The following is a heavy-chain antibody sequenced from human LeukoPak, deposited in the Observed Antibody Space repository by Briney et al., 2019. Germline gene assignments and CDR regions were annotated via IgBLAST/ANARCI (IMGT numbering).Heavy chain of an antibody. D-gene: IGHD3-9*01. CDR3: ARQYYETLTGPNWFDA. Sequence: GESLKISCKGSGSTFTSYWIGWVRPMPGKGLEWVGIILPGDSDTRYSPSFKGQVTMSVDKSVSTAYLQWSSLKASDNAMYYCARQYYETLTGPNWFDAWGQGTLVTVSS. V-gene: IGHV5-51*01. CDR1: GSTFTSYW. CDR2: ILPGDSDT. J-gene: IGHJ5*02.